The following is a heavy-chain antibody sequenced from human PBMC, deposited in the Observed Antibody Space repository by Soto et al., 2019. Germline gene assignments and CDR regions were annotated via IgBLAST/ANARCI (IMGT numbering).Heavy chain of an antibody. J-gene: IGHJ4*02. CDR2: ISGSGGST. CDR1: GFSFSNYD. Sequence: GGSLRLSCAASGFSFSNYDMSWVRQAPGKGLQWVSLISGSGGSTNYADSVKGRFTISRDNSKNTLFLQMNSLRADDTAVYYCAKGAGWALDYWGQGTLVTVSS. D-gene: IGHD6-19*01. V-gene: IGHV3-23*01. CDR3: AKGAGWALDY.